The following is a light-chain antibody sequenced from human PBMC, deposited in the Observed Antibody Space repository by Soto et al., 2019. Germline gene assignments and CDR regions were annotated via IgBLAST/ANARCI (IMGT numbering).Light chain of an antibody. CDR3: QSYNDWPFA. V-gene: IGKV3-15*01. CDR1: ESLFGF. Sequence: EIVMTQSPATLSASPGESVSLSCRASESLFGFLAWYQQKPGQAPRLLIYGVSTKATGVPARFSGSGSVADFTLTISSVLSDDSAVYYCQSYNDWPFAFGQGTKLEI. CDR2: GVS. J-gene: IGKJ2*01.